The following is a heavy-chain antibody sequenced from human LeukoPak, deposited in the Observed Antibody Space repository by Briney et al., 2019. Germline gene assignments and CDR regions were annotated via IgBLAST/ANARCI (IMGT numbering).Heavy chain of an antibody. J-gene: IGHJ4*02. D-gene: IGHD3-22*01. CDR1: GFTFSSYR. Sequence: GRSLRLSCAASGFTFSSYRMHWGRQAPGKGLERVAVIWYDGSNKYYAASVKGRFPISRDNSKNALYLQMNSRRAEDTAVYYCTGDRGLTMIVVAIDYWGQGTLVTVSS. V-gene: IGHV3-33*01. CDR3: TGDRGLTMIVVAIDY. CDR2: IWYDGSNK.